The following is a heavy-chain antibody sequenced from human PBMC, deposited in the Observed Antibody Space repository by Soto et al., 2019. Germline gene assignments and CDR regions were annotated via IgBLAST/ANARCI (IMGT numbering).Heavy chain of an antibody. CDR2: ITPILGVT. V-gene: IGHV1-69*02. CDR1: GGTLNSNT. D-gene: IGHD5-12*01. CDR3: ARWNEVAIIKETPYYYYGMDV. Sequence: QVQLVQSGAEVKKPGSSVKVSCEASGGTLNSNTITWVRQAPGQRLEWVGKITPILGVTTYAQRFQGRVTITADKSSCTVCMDLSGIGSEDSAVYYCARWNEVAIIKETPYYYYGMDVWGQGTTVTVSS. J-gene: IGHJ6*02.